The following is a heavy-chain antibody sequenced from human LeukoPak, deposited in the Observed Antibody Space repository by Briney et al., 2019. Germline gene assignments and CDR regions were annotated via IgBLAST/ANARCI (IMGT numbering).Heavy chain of an antibody. CDR3: TSSKYYDFWSGYQTVDY. CDR1: GFTFSGSA. Sequence: PGGSLRLSCAASGFTFSGSAMHWVRQASGKGLEWVGRIRSKANSYATAYAASVKGRFTISRDDSKNTAYLQMNSLKTEDTAVYYCTSSKYYDFWSGYQTVDYWGQGTLVTVSS. D-gene: IGHD3-3*01. J-gene: IGHJ4*02. CDR2: IRSKANSYAT. V-gene: IGHV3-73*01.